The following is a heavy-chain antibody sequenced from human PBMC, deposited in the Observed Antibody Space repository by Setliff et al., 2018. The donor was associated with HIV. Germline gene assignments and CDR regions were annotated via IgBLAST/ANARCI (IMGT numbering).Heavy chain of an antibody. J-gene: IGHJ4*02. D-gene: IGHD1-26*01. V-gene: IGHV4-34*01. Sequence: PSETLSLTCAVYGGSFSGYYWSWIRQPPGKGLEWIGEINHSGSTNYKPSLKSGVTISVDMSKNQVSLKVSSVTAADTAVYYCARGHGVYSGSYLAVYFDYWGQGTLVTVSS. CDR2: INHSGST. CDR3: ARGHGVYSGSYLAVYFDY. CDR1: GGSFSGYY.